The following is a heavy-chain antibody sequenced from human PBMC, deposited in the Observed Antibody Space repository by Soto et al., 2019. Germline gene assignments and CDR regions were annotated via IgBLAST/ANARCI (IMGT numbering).Heavy chain of an antibody. Sequence: SETMSLTCTVSGGSISSYYWSWIRQPPGKGLEWIGYIYYSGSTNYNPSLKSRVTISLDTSKNQFSLKLSSVTAADTAVYYCASSFYSGSGSSTYYFDYWGQGTLVTVSS. CDR1: GGSISSYY. CDR2: IYYSGST. J-gene: IGHJ4*02. CDR3: ASSFYSGSGSSTYYFDY. V-gene: IGHV4-59*01. D-gene: IGHD3-10*01.